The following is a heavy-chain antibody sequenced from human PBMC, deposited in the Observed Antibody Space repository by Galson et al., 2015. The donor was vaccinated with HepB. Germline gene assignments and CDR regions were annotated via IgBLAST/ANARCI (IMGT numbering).Heavy chain of an antibody. D-gene: IGHD3-22*01. CDR1: GYTFTSYG. J-gene: IGHJ6*03. Sequence: SVKVSCKASGYTFTSYGISWVRQAPGQGLEWMGWISAYNGNTNYAQKLQGRVTMTTDTSTSTAYMELRSLRSDDTAVYYCARAEGYDSSGYYWPVGYYYYYMDVWGKGTTVTVSS. CDR3: ARAEGYDSSGYYWPVGYYYYYMDV. CDR2: ISAYNGNT. V-gene: IGHV1-18*01.